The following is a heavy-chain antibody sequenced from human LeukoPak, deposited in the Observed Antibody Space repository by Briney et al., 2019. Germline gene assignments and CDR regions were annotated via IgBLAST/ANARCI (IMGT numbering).Heavy chain of an antibody. CDR1: AYTFTVYY. CDR2: INPNSGGT. CDR3: ARDRDSYGLVDY. J-gene: IGHJ4*02. Sequence: ASVTLSFTASAYTFTVYYMHWGRQAPGQGLEWMGWINPNSGGTNYAQKFQGRVTMTRDTSISTAYMELSRLRSDDTAVYYCARDRDSYGLVDYWGQGTLVTVSS. D-gene: IGHD5-18*01. V-gene: IGHV1-2*02.